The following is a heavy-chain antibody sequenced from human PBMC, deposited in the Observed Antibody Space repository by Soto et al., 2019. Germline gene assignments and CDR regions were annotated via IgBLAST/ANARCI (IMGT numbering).Heavy chain of an antibody. D-gene: IGHD6-19*01. CDR2: IDYSGST. J-gene: IGHJ3*02. V-gene: IGHV4-59*01. Sequence: PSETLSLTCTVSDGSIGTYDWSWIRQPPGKGLEWIGYIDYSGSTDYNPSLKSRVTILIDTSNNQFSLKLSSVTAADTAVYYCARGRRSSGRHDAFDIWGQGTMVTVSS. CDR1: DGSIGTYD. CDR3: ARGRRSSGRHDAFDI.